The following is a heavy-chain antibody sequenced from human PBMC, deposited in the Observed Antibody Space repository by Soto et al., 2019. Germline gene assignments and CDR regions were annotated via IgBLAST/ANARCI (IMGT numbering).Heavy chain of an antibody. D-gene: IGHD6-13*01. CDR2: INSDGSST. CDR1: EGTFISYG. V-gene: IGHV3-74*01. CDR3: ARWQQLAGTYYYYYGMDV. J-gene: IGHJ6*02. Sequence: PVGPQSHCWRAAEGTFISYGVHWISQTQEKFLVWVSRINSDGSSTSYADSVKGRFTISRDNAKNTLYLQMNSLRAEDTAVYYCARWQQLAGTYYYYYGMDVWGPGLTVTV.